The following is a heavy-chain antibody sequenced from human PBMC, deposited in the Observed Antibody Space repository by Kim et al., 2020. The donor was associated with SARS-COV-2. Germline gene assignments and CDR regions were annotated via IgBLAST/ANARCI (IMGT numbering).Heavy chain of an antibody. CDR3: ARDEDSSSSGWFDP. CDR1: GYTFTSYG. Sequence: ASVKVSCKASGYTFTSYGISWVRQAPGQGLEWMGWISAYNGNTNYAQKLQGRVTMTTDTSTSTAYMELRSLRSDDTAVYYCARDEDSSSSGWFDPWGQGTLVTVSS. J-gene: IGHJ5*02. D-gene: IGHD6-6*01. CDR2: ISAYNGNT. V-gene: IGHV1-18*01.